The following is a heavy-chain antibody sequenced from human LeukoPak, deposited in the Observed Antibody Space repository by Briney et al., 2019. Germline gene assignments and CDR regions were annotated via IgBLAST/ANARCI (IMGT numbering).Heavy chain of an antibody. V-gene: IGHV4-34*01. CDR3: ARVGYYDYVWGSYRLPHYFDY. CDR1: GGSFSGYY. J-gene: IGHJ4*02. Sequence: SETLSLTCAVYGGSFSGYYWSWIRQPPGKGLEWIGEINHSGSTNYNPSLKSRVTISVDTSKNQFSLKLSSVTAADTAVYYCARVGYYDYVWGSYRLPHYFDYWGQGTLVTVSS. CDR2: INHSGST. D-gene: IGHD3-16*02.